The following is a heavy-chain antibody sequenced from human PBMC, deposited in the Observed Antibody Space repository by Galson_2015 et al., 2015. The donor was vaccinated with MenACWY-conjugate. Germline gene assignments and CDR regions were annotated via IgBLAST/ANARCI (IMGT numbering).Heavy chain of an antibody. CDR3: ASEDYYYDSSSRRKLSMDY. Sequence: SLRLSCAVSGFTFSRYWMHWVRQAPGKGLKWVADIKPDGSEKYYADSVKGRFTISRDNVKNSLYLQMNSLRAEDTAVYYCASEDYYYDSSSRRKLSMDYWGQGTLVTVSS. V-gene: IGHV3-7*03. CDR1: GFTFSRYW. D-gene: IGHD3-22*01. J-gene: IGHJ4*02. CDR2: IKPDGSEK.